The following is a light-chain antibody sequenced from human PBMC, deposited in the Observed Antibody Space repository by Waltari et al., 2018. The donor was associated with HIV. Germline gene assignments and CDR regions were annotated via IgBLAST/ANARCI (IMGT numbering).Light chain of an antibody. CDR3: QMWESGSDHPGV. CDR2: YDG. Sequence: SSVVTQPPSVSVAPGKTATITSGGSNIGSKGVHWYQQKPGQAPVLVIYYDGDRPSGIPERFSGSKSGNTATLTISRVEVGDEADYYCQMWESGSDHPGVFGAGTKVTVL. J-gene: IGLJ1*01. V-gene: IGLV3-21*01. CDR1: NIGSKG.